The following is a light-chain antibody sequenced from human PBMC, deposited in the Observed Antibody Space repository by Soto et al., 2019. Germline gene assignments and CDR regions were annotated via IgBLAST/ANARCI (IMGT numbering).Light chain of an antibody. J-gene: IGKJ2*01. CDR3: QQYGRSPFT. CDR1: QRMTNNF. CDR2: GAS. V-gene: IGKV3-20*01. Sequence: EIVLTQSPDTQSLSPGERVTHSCRASQRMTNNFLAWFQQKPGLAPRLLIHGASTRASGVPDRFTGGGSGTDFVLTISRVEPEDFAVYYCQQYGRSPFTFGQGTKLQIK.